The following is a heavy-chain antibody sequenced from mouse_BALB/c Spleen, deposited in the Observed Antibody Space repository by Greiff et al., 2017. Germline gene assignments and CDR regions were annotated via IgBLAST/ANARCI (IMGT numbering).Heavy chain of an antibody. CDR3: ARSSYGNYDAMDY. CDR2: INPSTGYT. Sequence: VQLQQSGAELAKPGASVKMSCKASGYTFTSYWMHWVKQRPGQGLEWIGYINPSTGYTEYNQKFKDKATLTADKSSSTAYMQLSSLTSEDSAVYYCARSSYGNYDAMDYWGQGTSVTVSS. CDR1: GYTFTSYW. D-gene: IGHD2-1*01. J-gene: IGHJ4*01. V-gene: IGHV1-7*01.